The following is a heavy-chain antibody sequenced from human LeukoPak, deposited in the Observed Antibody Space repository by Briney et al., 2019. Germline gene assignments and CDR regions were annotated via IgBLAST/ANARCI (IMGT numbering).Heavy chain of an antibody. V-gene: IGHV4-34*01. CDR2: INHSGST. Sequence: PSETLSLTCAVYGGSFSGYYWSWIRQPPGKGLEWIGEINHSGSTNYNPSLKSRVTISVDTSKNQFSLKLSSVTAADTAVYYCARPRVWYSSSWFQSTGWYFDLWGRGALVTVSS. CDR3: ARPRVWYSSSWFQSTGWYFDL. J-gene: IGHJ2*01. D-gene: IGHD6-13*01. CDR1: GGSFSGYY.